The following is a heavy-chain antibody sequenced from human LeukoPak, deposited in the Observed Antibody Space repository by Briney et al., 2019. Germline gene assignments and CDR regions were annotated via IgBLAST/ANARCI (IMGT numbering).Heavy chain of an antibody. Sequence: SVKVSCKASGGTFSSYAISWVRQAPGQGLEWMGGIIPIFGTANYAQKFQGRVTITADESTSTAYMELSSLRSEDTAVYYCARVGGRNVKYYYYMDVWGKGTTVTVSS. J-gene: IGHJ6*03. CDR2: IIPIFGTA. CDR3: ARVGGRNVKYYYYMDV. V-gene: IGHV1-69*13. D-gene: IGHD3-16*01. CDR1: GGTFSSYA.